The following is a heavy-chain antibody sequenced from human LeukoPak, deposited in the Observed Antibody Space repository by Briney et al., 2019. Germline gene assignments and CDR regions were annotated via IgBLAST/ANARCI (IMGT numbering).Heavy chain of an antibody. V-gene: IGHV5-51*01. Sequence: GESLKISCKGSGYSFTTYWIAWVRQIPGKGLECMGIIYPGDSDTRYSPSFQGQVTISADKSISTAYLQWSSLKASDSAMYYCARGDYYDTSGYNYGMDVWGRETTVTVSS. D-gene: IGHD3-22*01. CDR3: ARGDYYDTSGYNYGMDV. CDR2: IYPGDSDT. CDR1: GYSFTTYW. J-gene: IGHJ6*02.